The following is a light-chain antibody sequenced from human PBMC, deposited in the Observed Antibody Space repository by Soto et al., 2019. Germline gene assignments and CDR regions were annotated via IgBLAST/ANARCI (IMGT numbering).Light chain of an antibody. J-gene: IGLJ3*02. CDR2: EGS. V-gene: IGLV2-23*01. CDR1: SSDVGSYNL. Sequence: QSALTQPASVSGSPGQSITISCTGTSSDVGSYNLDSWYQQHPGKAPKLMIYEGSKRPSGVSNRFSGSKSGNTASLTISGLQAEDEADYYCCSYAGSSTWVFGGGTKVTVL. CDR3: CSYAGSSTWV.